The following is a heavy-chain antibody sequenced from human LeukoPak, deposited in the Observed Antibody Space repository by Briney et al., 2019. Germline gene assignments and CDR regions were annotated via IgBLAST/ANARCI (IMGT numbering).Heavy chain of an antibody. V-gene: IGHV4-59*01. Sequence: SETLSLTCTVSSGFKIGYHWPWLRQPPGKGLEWIGYIHYSGTTEYNPSLASRATISVDTAKDQFSLNLRSVAAADTAVYYCAKDRAAGTFDFWGQGTLVTVSS. D-gene: IGHD2-15*01. CDR1: SGFKIGYH. CDR3: AKDRAAGTFDF. J-gene: IGHJ4*02. CDR2: IHYSGTT.